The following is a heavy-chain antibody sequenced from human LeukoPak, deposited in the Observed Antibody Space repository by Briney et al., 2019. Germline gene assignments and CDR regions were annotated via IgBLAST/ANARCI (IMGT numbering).Heavy chain of an antibody. D-gene: IGHD3-10*01. Sequence: SETLSLTCTVSGGSISTYYWSWIRQPPGKGLEWIGYVYYSGRTRYNPSLESRVAMSIDTSTNQFSLNLTSVTAADTAIYYCARDYNNYIVDHWGRGALVTVSS. CDR3: ARDYNNYIVDH. J-gene: IGHJ4*02. CDR1: GGSISTYY. CDR2: VYYSGRT. V-gene: IGHV4-59*01.